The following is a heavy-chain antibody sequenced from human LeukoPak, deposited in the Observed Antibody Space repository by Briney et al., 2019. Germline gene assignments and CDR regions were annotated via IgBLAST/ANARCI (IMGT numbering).Heavy chain of an antibody. Sequence: ASVKVSCKASGYTFTSYDTNWVRQATGQGLEWMGWMNPNSGNTGYAQKFQGRVTITRNTSISTAYMELSSLRSEDTAVYYCARGQVQSAARRYDAFDIWGQGTMVTVSS. V-gene: IGHV1-8*03. CDR2: MNPNSGNT. D-gene: IGHD6-6*01. J-gene: IGHJ3*02. CDR3: ARGQVQSAARRYDAFDI. CDR1: GYTFTSYD.